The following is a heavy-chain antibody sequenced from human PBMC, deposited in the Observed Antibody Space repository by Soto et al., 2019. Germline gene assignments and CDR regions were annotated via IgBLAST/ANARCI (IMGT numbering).Heavy chain of an antibody. CDR2: ISSSSSTI. D-gene: IGHD6-19*01. Sequence: GGSLRLSCAASGFTFSSYSMNWVRQAPGKGLEWVSYISSSSSTIYYADSVKGRFTISRDNAKNSPYLQMNSLRDEDTAVYYCAREVSSGWYYPIYYYYYGMDVWSQGTTVTVSS. V-gene: IGHV3-48*02. CDR3: AREVSSGWYYPIYYYYYGMDV. CDR1: GFTFSSYS. J-gene: IGHJ6*02.